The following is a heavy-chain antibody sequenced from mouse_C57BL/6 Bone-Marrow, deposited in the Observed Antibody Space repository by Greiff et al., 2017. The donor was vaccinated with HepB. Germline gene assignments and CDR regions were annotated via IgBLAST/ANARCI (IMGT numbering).Heavy chain of an antibody. CDR3: ARGYYDDVGG. CDR1: GYTFTDYY. Sequence: EVQLQQSGPELVKPGASVKISCKASGYTFTDYYMNWVKQSHGKSLEWIGDINPNNGGTSYNQKFKGKATLTVDKSSSTAYMELRSLTSEDSAVYCCARGYYDDVGGWGQGTTLTVSS. J-gene: IGHJ2*01. CDR2: INPNNGGT. V-gene: IGHV1-26*01. D-gene: IGHD2-4*01.